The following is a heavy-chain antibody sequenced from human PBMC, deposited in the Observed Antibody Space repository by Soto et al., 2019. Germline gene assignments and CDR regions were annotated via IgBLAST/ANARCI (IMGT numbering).Heavy chain of an antibody. J-gene: IGHJ6*02. D-gene: IGHD4-4*01. CDR1: GGSISSGGYY. V-gene: IGHV4-31*03. CDR3: ASGNDYNLEMDYYYYHMDG. Sequence: SETLSLTCTVSGGSISSGGYYWSWIRQHPGKGLEWIGYIYYSGSTYYNPSLKSRVTISVDTSKNQFSLKLSSVTAADTAVYYCASGNDYNLEMDYYYYHMDGWGQGSTVTVSS. CDR2: IYYSGST.